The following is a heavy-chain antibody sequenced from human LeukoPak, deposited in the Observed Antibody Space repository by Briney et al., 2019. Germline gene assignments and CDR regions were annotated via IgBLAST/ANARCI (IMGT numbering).Heavy chain of an antibody. J-gene: IGHJ4*02. CDR2: IRYDGNNK. V-gene: IGHV3-30*02. CDR1: GFTFSSYG. Sequence: PGGSLRLSCAASGFTFSSYGMHWVRQAPGKGLEWVAFIRYDGNNKYYADSVKGRFTISRDNSKNTLYLQMNSLRPEDTAVYCCAKGNTYYDFWSGHRIDYWGQGTLVTVST. CDR3: AKGNTYYDFWSGHRIDY. D-gene: IGHD3-3*01.